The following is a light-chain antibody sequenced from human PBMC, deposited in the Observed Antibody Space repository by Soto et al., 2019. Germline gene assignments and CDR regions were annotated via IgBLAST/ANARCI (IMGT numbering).Light chain of an antibody. CDR3: SSFTTGVNYV. CDR1: SSDVGAYNF. CDR2: DVN. V-gene: IGLV2-14*03. Sequence: QSALTQPASVSGSPGQSITISCTGTSSDVGAYNFVSWYQQHPGKAPKLIIYDVNNRPSEVSNRFAGSKSGNTALLTISGLQAEDEGYYYCSSFTTGVNYVFGIGTKLTVL. J-gene: IGLJ1*01.